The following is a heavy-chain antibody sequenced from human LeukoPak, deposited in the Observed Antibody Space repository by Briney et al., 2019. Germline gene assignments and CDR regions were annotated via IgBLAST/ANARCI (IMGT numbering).Heavy chain of an antibody. Sequence: PSETLSLTCTVSGGSISSSSYYWGWIRQPPGKGLEWIGSIYYSGSTYYNPSLKSRVTISVDTSKNQFSLKLSSVTAADTAVYYCAIPGALSYYYDSSGYYSSDYWGQGTLVTVSS. CDR3: AIPGALSYYYDSSGYYSSDY. CDR2: IYYSGST. V-gene: IGHV4-39*01. J-gene: IGHJ4*02. D-gene: IGHD3-22*01. CDR1: GGSISSSSYY.